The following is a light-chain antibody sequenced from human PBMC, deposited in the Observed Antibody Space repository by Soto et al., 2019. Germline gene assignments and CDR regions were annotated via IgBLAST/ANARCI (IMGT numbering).Light chain of an antibody. J-gene: IGKJ4*01. Sequence: DIQMTQSPSSLAASVGDRVTITSRASQLIRSWLVWYQQKPGHAPKLLIYAASNLQSGVPSRFSGSASGTEFTLTISSLQTEDFATYYCQHASTCPFTCGGGTEVQIK. CDR1: QLIRSW. V-gene: IGKV1-12*01. CDR3: QHASTCPFT. CDR2: AAS.